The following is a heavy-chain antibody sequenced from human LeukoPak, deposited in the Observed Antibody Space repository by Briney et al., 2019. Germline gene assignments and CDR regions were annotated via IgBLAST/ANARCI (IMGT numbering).Heavy chain of an antibody. D-gene: IGHD3-9*01. J-gene: IGHJ3*02. CDR3: AVVLRYFDWLLWHDAFDI. Sequence: SETLSLTCTVSGGSISSSSYYWGWIRQPPGKGLEWIGSIYYSGSTYYNPSHKSRVTISVDTSKNQFSLKLSSVTAADTAVYYCAVVLRYFDWLLWHDAFDIWGQGTMVTVSS. V-gene: IGHV4-39*01. CDR2: IYYSGST. CDR1: GGSISSSSYY.